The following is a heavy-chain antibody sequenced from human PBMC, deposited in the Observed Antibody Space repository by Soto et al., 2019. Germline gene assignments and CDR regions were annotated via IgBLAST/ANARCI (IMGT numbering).Heavy chain of an antibody. V-gene: IGHV1-69*13. D-gene: IGHD4-17*01. CDR2: IIHMFGTT. CDR3: ARGPLRRLDY. Sequence: ASVKVSCKVSGGTFSSYVISWVRQAPGQGLEWMGGIIHMFGTTNYAQKFQGRVTMTADESTSTAYMELSSLRSEDTAVYYCARGPLRRLDYWGQGTLVTVSS. J-gene: IGHJ4*02. CDR1: GGTFSSYV.